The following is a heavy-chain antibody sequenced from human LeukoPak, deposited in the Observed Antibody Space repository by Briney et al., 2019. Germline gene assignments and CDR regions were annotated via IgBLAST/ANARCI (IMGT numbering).Heavy chain of an antibody. V-gene: IGHV3-23*01. D-gene: IGHD3-9*01. CDR2: ISGSGGST. Sequence: TGGSLRLSCAASGFTFSSYVMSWVRQAPGKGLEWVSAISGSGGSTYYADSVKGRFTISRDNSKNTLYLQMNSLRAEDTAVYYCAKATLQPLRYFDWLYSAPPEFDYWGQGTLVTVSS. CDR3: AKATLQPLRYFDWLYSAPPEFDY. J-gene: IGHJ4*02. CDR1: GFTFSSYV.